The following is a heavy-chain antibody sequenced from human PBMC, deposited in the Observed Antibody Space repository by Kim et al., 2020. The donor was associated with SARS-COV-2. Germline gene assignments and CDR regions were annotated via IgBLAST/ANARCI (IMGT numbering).Heavy chain of an antibody. V-gene: IGHV4-30-4*01. Sequence: SETLSLTCTVSGGSISSGDYYWSWIRQPPGKGLEWIGYIYYSGSTYYNPSLKSRVTISVDTSKNQFSLKLSSVTAADTTVYYCARGGSSSWYEAYYYYYGMDVWGQGTTVTVSS. CDR3: ARGGSSSWYEAYYYYYGMDV. CDR2: IYYSGST. J-gene: IGHJ6*02. D-gene: IGHD6-13*01. CDR1: GGSISSGDYY.